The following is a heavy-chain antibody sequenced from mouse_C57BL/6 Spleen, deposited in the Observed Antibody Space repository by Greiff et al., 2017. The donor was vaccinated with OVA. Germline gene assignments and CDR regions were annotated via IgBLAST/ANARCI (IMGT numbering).Heavy chain of an antibody. Sequence: EVKLVESGPELVKPGASVKMSCKASGYTFTDYNMHWVKQSHGKSLEWIGYINPNNGGTSYNQKFKGKATLTVNKSSSTAYMELLSLTSEDSAVYYCARWGYGNYWGQGTTLTVSS. V-gene: IGHV1-22*01. D-gene: IGHD2-1*01. CDR2: INPNNGGT. J-gene: IGHJ2*01. CDR1: GYTFTDYN. CDR3: ARWGYGNY.